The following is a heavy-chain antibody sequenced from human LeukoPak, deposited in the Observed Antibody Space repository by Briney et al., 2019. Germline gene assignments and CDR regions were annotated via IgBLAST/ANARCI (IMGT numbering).Heavy chain of an antibody. V-gene: IGHV3-30*04. CDR3: AREYYYDSSGYYFDWFDP. D-gene: IGHD3-22*01. CDR2: ISYDGSNK. J-gene: IGHJ5*02. CDR1: GFTFSSYA. Sequence: GGSLRLSCAPSGFTFSSYAMHWVRQAPGKGLEWVAVISYDGSNKCYADSVKGRFTISRDNSKNTLYLQMNSLRAEDTAVYYCAREYYYDSSGYYFDWFDPWGQGTLVTVSS.